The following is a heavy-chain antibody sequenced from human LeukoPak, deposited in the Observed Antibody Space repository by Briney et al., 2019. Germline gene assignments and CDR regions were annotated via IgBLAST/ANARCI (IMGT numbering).Heavy chain of an antibody. J-gene: IGHJ4*02. CDR1: GDSISSSSYY. D-gene: IGHD3-22*01. Sequence: SETLSLTCTVSGDSISSSSYYWGWIRQPPGKGLEWIGSIYYSGSTYYNPSLKSRVTISVDTSKNQFSLKLSSVTAADTAVYYCARGTYYYDHYWGQGTLVTVSS. CDR3: ARGTYYYDHY. V-gene: IGHV4-39*07. CDR2: IYYSGST.